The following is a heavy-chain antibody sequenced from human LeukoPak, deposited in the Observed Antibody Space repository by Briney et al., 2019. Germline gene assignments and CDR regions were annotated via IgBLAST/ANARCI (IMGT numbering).Heavy chain of an antibody. CDR3: ARGEHRGSSSWYSLPDY. D-gene: IGHD6-13*01. J-gene: IGHJ4*02. V-gene: IGHV3-30*04. Sequence: GRSLRLSCAASGFTFSNYAIYWVRQAPDKGLEWVAVISDDGYHKYYADSLKGRFTISRDNAKNSLYLQMNSLRAEDTAVYYCARGEHRGSSSWYSLPDYWGQGTLVTVSS. CDR2: ISDDGYHK. CDR1: GFTFSNYA.